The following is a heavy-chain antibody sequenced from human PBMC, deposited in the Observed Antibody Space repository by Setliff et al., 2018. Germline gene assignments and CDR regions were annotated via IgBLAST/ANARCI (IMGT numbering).Heavy chain of an antibody. CDR1: GGSFSNYY. CDR2: VSHSGST. V-gene: IGHV4-34*01. Sequence: PSETLSLTCAVYGGSFSNYYWSWIRQPPGKGLEWLGEVSHSGSTNYNPSLKSRVTMSVDTSKNQFSLKLNSVTAADTAVYYCAREGDTSGYYYGGGFDYWGQGIPVTVSS. J-gene: IGHJ4*02. CDR3: AREGDTSGYYYGGGFDY. D-gene: IGHD3-22*01.